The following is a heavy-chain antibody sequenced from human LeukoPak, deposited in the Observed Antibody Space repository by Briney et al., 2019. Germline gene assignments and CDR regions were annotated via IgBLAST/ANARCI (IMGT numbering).Heavy chain of an antibody. J-gene: IGHJ4*02. CDR3: AKALAAAGTTFDY. V-gene: IGHV3-9*01. CDR1: GFTFDDYA. Sequence: GGSLRLSCAASGFTFDDYAMHWVWQAPGKGLEWVSGISWNSGSIGYADSVKGRFTISRDNAKNSLYLQMNSLRAEDTALYYCAKALAAAGTTFDYWGQGTLVTVSS. D-gene: IGHD6-13*01. CDR2: ISWNSGSI.